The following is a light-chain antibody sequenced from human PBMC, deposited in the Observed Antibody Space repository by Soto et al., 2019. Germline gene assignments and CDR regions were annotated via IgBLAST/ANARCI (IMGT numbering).Light chain of an antibody. CDR2: RTF. Sequence: EIVLTQSPSTLSLSPGERATLSCRASQTIASRYLAWYQHQPDQAPRLLIYRTFAKAPGIPARFSGGGSGTDFTLTISSLEREDFAVYYCQQYDPSPPTFGQGTRLDIK. V-gene: IGKV3-20*01. CDR3: QQYDPSPPT. J-gene: IGKJ5*01. CDR1: QTIASRY.